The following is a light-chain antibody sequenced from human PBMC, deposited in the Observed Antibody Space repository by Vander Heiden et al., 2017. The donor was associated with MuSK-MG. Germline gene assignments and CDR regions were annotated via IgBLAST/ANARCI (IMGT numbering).Light chain of an antibody. CDR2: AAS. CDR1: QSSSSY. Sequence: IQMPQSPSSLSASVGDRVTITCRASQSSSSYLNWYQQKPGKAPKLLIYAASSLQSGVPSRFSGSGSGTDFTLTISSLQPADFATYYCQQSYSTQYTFGQGTKLEIK. J-gene: IGKJ2*01. CDR3: QQSYSTQYT. V-gene: IGKV1-39*01.